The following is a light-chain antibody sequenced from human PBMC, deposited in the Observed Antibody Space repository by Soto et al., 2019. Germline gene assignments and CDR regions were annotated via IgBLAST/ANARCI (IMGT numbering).Light chain of an antibody. V-gene: IGKV3-20*01. CDR2: GAS. CDR3: HQRQSWPRT. J-gene: IGKJ1*01. Sequence: EIVLTQSPGTLSLSPGERATLSCRASQSVSDNYLAWYQQRPGQAPRLLIYGASTRATGIPDRFSGSGSETDFTLSISNVEPEDFAVYYCHQRQSWPRTFGQGTTVDIK. CDR1: QSVSDNY.